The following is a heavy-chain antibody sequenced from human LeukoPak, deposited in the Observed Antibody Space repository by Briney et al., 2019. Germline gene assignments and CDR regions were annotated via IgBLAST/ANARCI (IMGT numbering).Heavy chain of an antibody. CDR1: GGSMTYYY. CDR3: ARRRGSDISRLYYYYMDV. V-gene: IGHV4-59*08. J-gene: IGHJ6*03. CDR2: IYSSGST. Sequence: SETLSLTCTVSGGSMTYYYWSWIRQPPRKGLEWIGFIYSSGSTTYNPSLASRVTISVDTSKKQFSLKLSSVTAADTAVYYCARRRGSDISRLYYYYMDVWGKGTTVTVSS. D-gene: IGHD3-9*01.